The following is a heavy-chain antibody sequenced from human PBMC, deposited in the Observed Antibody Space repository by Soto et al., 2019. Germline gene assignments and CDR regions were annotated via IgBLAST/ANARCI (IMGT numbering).Heavy chain of an antibody. CDR3: ARRNWIEARGYYYYYGMDV. Sequence: GGSLRLSCAASGFTFSSYWMHWVRQAPGKGLVWVSRINSDGSSTSYADSVKGRFTISRDNAKNTLYLQMNSLGAEDTAVYYCARRNWIEARGYYYYYGMDVWGQGTTVTVSS. D-gene: IGHD1-1*01. CDR1: GFTFSSYW. V-gene: IGHV3-74*01. J-gene: IGHJ6*02. CDR2: INSDGSST.